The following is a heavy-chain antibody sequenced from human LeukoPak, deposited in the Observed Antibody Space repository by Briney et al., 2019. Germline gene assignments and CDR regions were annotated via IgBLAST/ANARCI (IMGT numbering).Heavy chain of an antibody. CDR1: GFTFSNVW. CDR3: TTAIPYDSSARDY. CDR2: IKSKSDGGTK. V-gene: IGHV3-15*01. J-gene: IGHJ4*02. Sequence: GGSLRLSCAASGFTFSNVWMTWVRQTPGKGLEWVGRIKSKSDGGTKDYAAPVKGRFTISRDDSKNTLYLQMNSLKTEDTAVYYCTTAIPYDSSARDYWGQGTLVTVSS. D-gene: IGHD3-22*01.